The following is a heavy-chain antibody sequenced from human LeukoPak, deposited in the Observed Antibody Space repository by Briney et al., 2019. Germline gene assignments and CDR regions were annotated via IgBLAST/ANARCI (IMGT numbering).Heavy chain of an antibody. CDR2: INHSGST. CDR1: GGSFSGYY. Sequence: SETLSLTCAVYGGSFSGYYWSWIRQPPGKGLEWIGEINHSGSTNYNPSLKSRVTISVDTSKNQFSLKLSSVTAADTAVYYCARRKDYYDSAAFHWGQGTLVTVPS. CDR3: ARRKDYYDSAAFH. J-gene: IGHJ4*02. D-gene: IGHD3-22*01. V-gene: IGHV4-34*01.